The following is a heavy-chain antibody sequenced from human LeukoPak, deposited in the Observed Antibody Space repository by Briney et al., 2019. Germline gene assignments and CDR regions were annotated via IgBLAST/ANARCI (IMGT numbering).Heavy chain of an antibody. J-gene: IGHJ6*04. V-gene: IGHV3-33*01. D-gene: IGHD3-10*01. Sequence: PGRSLRLSCAASGFTFSSCGMHWVRQAPGKGLEWVAVIWYDGSNKYYADSVKGRFTISRDNSKNTLYLQMNSLRAEDTAVYYCARGSRFGELPAGGMDVWGKGTTATVSS. CDR3: ARGSRFGELPAGGMDV. CDR1: GFTFSSCG. CDR2: IWYDGSNK.